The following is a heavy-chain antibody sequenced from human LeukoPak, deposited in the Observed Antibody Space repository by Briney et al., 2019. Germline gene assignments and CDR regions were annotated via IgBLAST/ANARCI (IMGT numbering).Heavy chain of an antibody. CDR1: GFTFSTYS. D-gene: IGHD3-10*01. Sequence: GGSLRLSCAASGFTFSTYSMNWVRQAPGKGLEWVSFIDTTTNYIYYGASVKGRFTISRDNAKNSLYLQMNGLRAEDTAVYYCARGRSITLLRGVAMSDGFDFWGQGAMVTASS. CDR2: IDTTTNYI. V-gene: IGHV3-21*01. CDR3: ARGRSITLLRGVAMSDGFDF. J-gene: IGHJ3*01.